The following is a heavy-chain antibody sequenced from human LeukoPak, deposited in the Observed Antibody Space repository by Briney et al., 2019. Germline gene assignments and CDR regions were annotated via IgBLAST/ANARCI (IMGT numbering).Heavy chain of an antibody. J-gene: IGHJ3*02. CDR3: AKAWGSSAFDI. CDR1: GFTFSSYG. CDR2: IRYDESNK. V-gene: IGHV3-30*02. D-gene: IGHD7-27*01. Sequence: GGSLRLSCAASGFTFSSYGMHWVRQAPGKGLEWVAFIRYDESNKYYADSVKGRFTISRDNSKNTLYLQMNSLRAEDTAVYYCAKAWGSSAFDICGQGTMVTVSS.